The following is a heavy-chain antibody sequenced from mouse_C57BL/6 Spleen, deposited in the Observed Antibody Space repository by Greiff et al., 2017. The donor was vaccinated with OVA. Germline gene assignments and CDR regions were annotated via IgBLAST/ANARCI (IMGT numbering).Heavy chain of an antibody. CDR1: GYAFSSSW. CDR2: IYPGDGDT. D-gene: IGHD2-5*01. CDR3: AREGAYYSNPFDY. J-gene: IGHJ2*01. Sequence: QVQLQQSGPELVKPGASVKISCKASGYAFSSSWMNWVKQRPGKGLEWIGRIYPGDGDTNYNGKLKGKATLTADKSSSTAYMQLSSLTSEDSAVYFCAREGAYYSNPFDYWGQGTTLTVSS. V-gene: IGHV1-82*01.